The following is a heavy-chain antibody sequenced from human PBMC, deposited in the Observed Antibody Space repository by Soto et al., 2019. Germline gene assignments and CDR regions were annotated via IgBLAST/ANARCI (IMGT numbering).Heavy chain of an antibody. Sequence: GGSLRLSCAASGFTFSNAWMSWVRQAPGKGLEWVGRIKSKTDGGTTDYAAPVKGRFTISRDDSKNTLYLQMNSLKTEDNAVYYCARVVGGGRRYYDGSGSYYNGDAFDICGQGTMVTVSS. V-gene: IGHV3-15*01. D-gene: IGHD3-10*01. CDR3: ARVVGGGRRYYDGSGSYYNGDAFDI. J-gene: IGHJ3*02. CDR2: IKSKTDGGTT. CDR1: GFTFSNAW.